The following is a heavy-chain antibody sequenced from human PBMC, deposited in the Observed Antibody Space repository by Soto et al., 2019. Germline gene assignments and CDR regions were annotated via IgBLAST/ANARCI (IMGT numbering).Heavy chain of an antibody. CDR2: IHYSGST. D-gene: IGHD1-20*01. Sequence: QVQLQESGPGLVQPSETLSLTCTVSGGSITGYYWSWIRQPPGKGPEWIGNIHYSGSTNYNPSLRRRDPISVDTSKNQVSLRLSSVAGAETAVYYCARQSYYRNPLRFDPWGQGTLVTFSS. J-gene: IGHJ5*02. CDR1: GGSITGYY. V-gene: IGHV4-59*08. CDR3: ARQSYYRNPLRFDP.